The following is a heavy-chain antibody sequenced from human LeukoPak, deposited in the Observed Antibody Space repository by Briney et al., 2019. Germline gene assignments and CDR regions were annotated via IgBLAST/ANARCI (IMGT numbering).Heavy chain of an antibody. Sequence: GRSLRLSCAASGFTLSSFGMHWVRQAPGKGLEWVAVIWYDGSNKYYADSVKGRFTISRDNSKNTLYLQMNSLRAEDTAVYYCARGAPMVRGVTGTYGMDVWGQGTTVTVSS. CDR1: GFTLSSFG. J-gene: IGHJ6*02. D-gene: IGHD3-10*01. CDR3: ARGAPMVRGVTGTYGMDV. V-gene: IGHV3-33*01. CDR2: IWYDGSNK.